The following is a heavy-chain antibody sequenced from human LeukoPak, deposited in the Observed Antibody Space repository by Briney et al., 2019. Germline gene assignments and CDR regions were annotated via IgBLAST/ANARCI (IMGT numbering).Heavy chain of an antibody. CDR1: GFTFSSYW. CDR2: IKQDGSEK. J-gene: IGHJ4*02. CDR3: AKDYGGKEGTFDY. V-gene: IGHV3-7*03. D-gene: IGHD4-23*01. Sequence: AGGSLRLSCAASGFTFSSYWMSWVRQAPGKGLEWVANIKQDGSEKYYEDSVKGRFTISRDNSKNTLYLQMNSLRAEDTAVYYCAKDYGGKEGTFDYWGQGTLVTVSS.